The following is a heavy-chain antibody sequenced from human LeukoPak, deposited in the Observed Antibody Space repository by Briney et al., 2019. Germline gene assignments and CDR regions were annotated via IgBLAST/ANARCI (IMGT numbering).Heavy chain of an antibody. J-gene: IGHJ4*02. V-gene: IGHV1-8*01. CDR3: ARRIISDY. CDR1: GYTFTNYD. D-gene: IGHD3-10*01. Sequence: GASVKVPCKASGYTFTNYDINWVRQATGQGLEWMGWLNPHSGNTGYAQKFQGRVTMTRNTSISTAYMELSSLRSDDTAVYYCARRIISDYWGQGSLVTVSS. CDR2: LNPHSGNT.